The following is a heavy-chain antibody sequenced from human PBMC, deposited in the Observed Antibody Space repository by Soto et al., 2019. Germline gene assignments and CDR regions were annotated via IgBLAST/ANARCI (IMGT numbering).Heavy chain of an antibody. CDR2: IKSQAGGGTI. D-gene: IGHD2-15*01. V-gene: IGHV3-15*07. CDR3: THVVAVAHPDSDF. CDR1: GITFIYAW. J-gene: IGHJ4*02. Sequence: EVQLVESGGGLVKPGGSLRLSCAASGITFIYAWMDWVRQAPGKRLEWVGRIKSQAGGGTIDYAAPVKGRFTITRDDSKTTVYLQMDSLKTEGAGVYYCTHVVAVAHPDSDFWGQGTLVTVSS.